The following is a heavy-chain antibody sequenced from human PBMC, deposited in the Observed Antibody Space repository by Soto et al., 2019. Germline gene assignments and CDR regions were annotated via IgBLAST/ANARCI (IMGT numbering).Heavy chain of an antibody. CDR3: ARLVVVVAASRWFDP. CDR2: IYYSGGG. Sequence: ASETLSLTCTVSGGSISSSSYYGGWSRQPPGKGLEWIGSIYYSGGGAPNPSLTSRVKISVDPSKTQSSPPLSSAPAAAPAVYYCARLVVVVAASRWFDPWGQGPLVTVSS. CDR1: GGSISSSSYY. J-gene: IGHJ5*02. V-gene: IGHV4-39*01. D-gene: IGHD2-15*01.